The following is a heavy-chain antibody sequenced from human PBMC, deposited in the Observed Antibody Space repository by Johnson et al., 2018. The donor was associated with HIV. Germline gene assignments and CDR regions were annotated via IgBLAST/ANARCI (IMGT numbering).Heavy chain of an antibody. CDR2: INWNGGST. Sequence: EQLVESGGGVVQPGRSLRLSCAASGFTFSSYAMSWVRQAPGKGLEWVSGINWNGGSTGYADSVKGRFTISRDNAKNSLYLQMNSLRAEDTAVYYCARDPFTPAGSDAFDLWGQGTMVTVSS. CDR1: GFTFSSYA. CDR3: ARDPFTPAGSDAFDL. J-gene: IGHJ3*01. D-gene: IGHD2-15*01. V-gene: IGHV3-20*04.